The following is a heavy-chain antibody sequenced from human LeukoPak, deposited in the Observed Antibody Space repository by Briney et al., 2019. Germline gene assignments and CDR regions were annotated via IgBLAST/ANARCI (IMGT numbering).Heavy chain of an antibody. Sequence: SETLSLTCTVSGGSISSTIYYWGWIRQPPGKGLEWIGNVYYIGITYYNPSLKSRVTISVDTSKNRFSLKLNSVTAADTAVYARQTSRGEWELLGGAFDIWGQGTMVTVSS. V-gene: IGHV4-39*01. CDR2: VYYIGIT. CDR3: QTSRGEWELLGGAFDI. J-gene: IGHJ3*02. D-gene: IGHD1-26*01. CDR1: GGSISSTIYY.